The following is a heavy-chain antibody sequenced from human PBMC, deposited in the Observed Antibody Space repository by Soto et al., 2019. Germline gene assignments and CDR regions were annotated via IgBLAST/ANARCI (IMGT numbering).Heavy chain of an antibody. Sequence: SLRLSCAASGFTFSSYGMHWVRQAPGKGLEWVAVIWYDGSNKYYADSVKGRFTISRDNSKNTLYLQMNSLRAEDTAVYYCAREYSFTDPIEVAGTTSYYYYGMDVWGQGTTVNVSS. CDR3: AREYSFTDPIEVAGTTSYYYYGMDV. V-gene: IGHV3-33*01. D-gene: IGHD6-19*01. J-gene: IGHJ6*02. CDR1: GFTFSSYG. CDR2: IWYDGSNK.